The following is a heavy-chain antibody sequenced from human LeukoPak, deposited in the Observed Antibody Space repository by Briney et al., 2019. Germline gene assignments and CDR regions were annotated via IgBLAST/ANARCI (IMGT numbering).Heavy chain of an antibody. CDR2: ISAYNGNT. CDR3: ARTDSSTSCYMGGGSCYLPH. D-gene: IGHD2-2*01. CDR1: GYTFTSYG. Sequence: ASVKVSCKASGYTFTSYGISWVRQAPGRGLEWMGWISAYNGNTNYAQKLQGRVTMTTDTSTSTAYMELRSLRSDDTAVYYCARTDSSTSCYMGGGSCYLPHWGQGTLVTVSS. J-gene: IGHJ4*02. V-gene: IGHV1-18*01.